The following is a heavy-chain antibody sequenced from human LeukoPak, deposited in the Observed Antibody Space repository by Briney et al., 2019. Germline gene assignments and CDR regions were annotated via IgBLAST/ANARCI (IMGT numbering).Heavy chain of an antibody. CDR3: ARERVCSSTSSHGYPTAYYYYCGMDV. D-gene: IGHD2-2*01. Sequence: SETLSLTCAVSGGSFSGYYWSWIRQPPWTGLERMGEFNHSGSTNYNPSFKSRVTISVDTSKKQFFLKLSYVTAADTAVYYCARERVCSSTSSHGYPTAYYYYCGMDVWGEGTTVTVSS. V-gene: IGHV4-34*01. CDR2: FNHSGST. J-gene: IGHJ6*04. CDR1: GGSFSGYY.